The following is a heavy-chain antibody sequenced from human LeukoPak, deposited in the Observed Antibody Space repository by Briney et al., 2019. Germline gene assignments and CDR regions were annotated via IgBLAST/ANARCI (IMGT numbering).Heavy chain of an antibody. CDR2: FDPEDGET. CDR1: EYTLTELS. CDR3: ATDIPGPYSGSYYVFHYFDY. J-gene: IGHJ4*02. D-gene: IGHD1-26*01. V-gene: IGHV1-24*01. Sequence: ASVKVSCKVSEYTLTELSMHWVRQAPGKGLEWMGGFDPEDGETIYAQKFQGRVTMTEDTSTDTAYMELSSLRSEDTAVYYCATDIPGPYSGSYYVFHYFDYWGQGTLVTVSS.